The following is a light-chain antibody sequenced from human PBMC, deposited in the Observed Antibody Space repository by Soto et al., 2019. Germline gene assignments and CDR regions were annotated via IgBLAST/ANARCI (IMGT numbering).Light chain of an antibody. CDR3: QQHFNGPIT. CDR1: QSLSN. Sequence: VLTQSPATLSVSPGERAILSCRASQSLSNLAWYQQKPGQAPRLLIYGASTRATGIPARFSGSGSGTEFTLTISSLQSEDFAVYYCQQHFNGPITFGQGTRLEIK. J-gene: IGKJ5*01. V-gene: IGKV3-15*01. CDR2: GAS.